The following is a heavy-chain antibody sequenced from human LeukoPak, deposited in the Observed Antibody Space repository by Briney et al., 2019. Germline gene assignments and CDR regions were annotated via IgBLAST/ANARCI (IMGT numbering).Heavy chain of an antibody. D-gene: IGHD3-10*01. CDR3: ARVRGSAFGM. Sequence: GGSLRLSCAASGFTFSYYWMHWVRQAPGKGLVWVSRVNSDGRSTDYADSVKGRFTISRDNARNTVYLQMNSLRGEDMAVYYCARVRGSAFGMWGQGTMVTVSS. J-gene: IGHJ3*02. CDR1: GFTFSYYW. V-gene: IGHV3-74*01. CDR2: VNSDGRST.